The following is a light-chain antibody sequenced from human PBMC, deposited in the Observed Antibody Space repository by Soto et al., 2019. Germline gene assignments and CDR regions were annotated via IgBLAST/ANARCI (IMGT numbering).Light chain of an antibody. Sequence: EIVLTQSPATLSSSPGETATLSCRASQYVGTRLAWYQHKPGQAPRLLIYYMSKRATGIPARFSGSGSGPDFTLTIINLSPEDFGVYYCLQRQRWPRTFCQGTKLEIK. CDR1: QYVGTR. J-gene: IGKJ1*01. CDR3: LQRQRWPRT. CDR2: YMS. V-gene: IGKV3-11*01.